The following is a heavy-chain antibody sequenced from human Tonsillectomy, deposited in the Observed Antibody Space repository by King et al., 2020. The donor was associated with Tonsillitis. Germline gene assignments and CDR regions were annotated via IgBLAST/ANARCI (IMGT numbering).Heavy chain of an antibody. CDR2: IYSSGST. J-gene: IGHJ4*02. V-gene: IGHV4-39*02. CDR1: GGSISSLIYY. Sequence: QLQESSPGLVKPSETLSLTCTVSGGSISSLIYYWGWIRQPPGKGLEWIGSIYSSGSTYSNPSLKSRVTISVDTSKNHFSLKLSSVTAADTAVYYCARGTWYSSSWYQCYFDYWGQGTRVTVSS. D-gene: IGHD6-13*01. CDR3: ARGTWYSSSWYQCYFDY.